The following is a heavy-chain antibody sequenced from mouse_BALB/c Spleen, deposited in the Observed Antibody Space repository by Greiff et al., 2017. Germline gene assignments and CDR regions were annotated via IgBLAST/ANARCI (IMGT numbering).Heavy chain of an antibody. CDR3: ARVYRYDRGYAMDY. CDR2: INSNGGST. V-gene: IGHV5-6-3*01. Sequence: EVQGVESGGGLVQPGGSLKLSCAASGFTFSSYGMSWVRQTPDKRLELVATINSNGGSTYYPDSVKGRFTISRDNAKNTLYLQMSSLKSEDTAMYYCARVYRYDRGYAMDYWGQGTSVTVSS. D-gene: IGHD2-14*01. J-gene: IGHJ4*01. CDR1: GFTFSSYG.